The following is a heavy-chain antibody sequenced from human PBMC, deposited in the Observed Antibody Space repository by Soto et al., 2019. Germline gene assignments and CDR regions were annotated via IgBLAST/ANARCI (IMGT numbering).Heavy chain of an antibody. J-gene: IGHJ3*02. CDR2: IYYSGST. CDR3: ARGGSTYYYDSSGYRGAFDI. D-gene: IGHD3-22*01. V-gene: IGHV4-31*03. CDR1: GGSVSSGGYY. Sequence: SETLSLTCTVSGGSVSSGGYYWSWIRQHPGKGLEWIGYIYYSGSTYYNPSLKSRVTISVDTSKNQFSLKLSSVTAADTAVYYCARGGSTYYYDSSGYRGAFDIWGQGTMVTVSS.